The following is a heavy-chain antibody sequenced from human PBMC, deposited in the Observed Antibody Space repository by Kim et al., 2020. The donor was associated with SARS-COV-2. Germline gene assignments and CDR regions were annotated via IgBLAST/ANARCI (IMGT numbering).Heavy chain of an antibody. CDR3: VRDSQVSRYFDL. V-gene: IGHV3-72*01. J-gene: IGHJ2*01. Sequence: GGSLRLSCAASGFSFSAHFMIWVRQAPGKGLEWLGRIRNKANRYTTEYAASVKGRFTISRDDSNSSLYLQMNSLTVEDTAMYFCVRDSQVSRYFDLWGRDTLVAVSS. CDR2: IRNKANRYTT. CDR1: GFSFSAHF.